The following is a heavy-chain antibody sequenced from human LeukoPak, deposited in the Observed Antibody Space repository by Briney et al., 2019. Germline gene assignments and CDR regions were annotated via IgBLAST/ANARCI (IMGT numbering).Heavy chain of an antibody. J-gene: IGHJ3*02. Sequence: GGSLRLSCAASGFTFSSYAMHWVHQAPGKGLEWVAVISYDGSNKYYADSVKGRFTISRDNSKNTLYLQMNSLRAEDTAVYYCAREGNSYDYGDYVISDDAFDIWGQGTMVTVSS. V-gene: IGHV3-30-3*01. CDR3: AREGNSYDYGDYVISDDAFDI. CDR2: ISYDGSNK. CDR1: GFTFSSYA. D-gene: IGHD4-17*01.